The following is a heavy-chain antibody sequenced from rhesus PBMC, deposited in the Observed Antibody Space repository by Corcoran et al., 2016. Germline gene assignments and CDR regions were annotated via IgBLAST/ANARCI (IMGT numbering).Heavy chain of an antibody. V-gene: IGHV4-169*02. Sequence: QLQLQESGPGLVKPSETLSVTCAVSGGSISSSYWSWIRQAPGKGLEWIGYIYGSGRSTNYDPSLKTRVTLSVATSKNQFSLKLSSVTAADTAVYYCARDQYSSGYNYWGQGVLVTVSS. CDR3: ARDQYSSGYNY. CDR1: GGSISSSY. J-gene: IGHJ4*01. D-gene: IGHD6-31*01. CDR2: IYGSGRST.